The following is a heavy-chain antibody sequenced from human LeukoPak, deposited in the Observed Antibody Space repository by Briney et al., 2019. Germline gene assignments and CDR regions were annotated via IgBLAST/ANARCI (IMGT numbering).Heavy chain of an antibody. J-gene: IGHJ5*02. V-gene: IGHV3-74*01. D-gene: IGHD6-13*01. CDR2: INTDGSST. Sequence: PGGSLRLSCAASGFTFSSYWMHWVRQAPGKGLVWVSVINTDGSSTNYADSVKGRFTISRDNAKNSLYLQMNSLRAEDTAVYYCARPQGWAAAVPGWFDPWGQGTLVTVSS. CDR3: ARPQGWAAAVPGWFDP. CDR1: GFTFSSYW.